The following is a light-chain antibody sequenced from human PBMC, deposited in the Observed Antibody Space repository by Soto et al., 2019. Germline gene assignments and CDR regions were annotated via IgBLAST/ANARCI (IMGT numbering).Light chain of an antibody. CDR3: AAWDDSLNGVV. CDR2: NNN. Sequence: QLVLTQPPSASGTPGQRVTISCSGSSSNIGSNPVNWYQQLPGTAPKLLFYNNNQRPSGVPDRFSGSKSGTSASLAISGLQSEDEADYYCAAWDDSLNGVVFGGGTKVTVL. CDR1: SSNIGSNP. J-gene: IGLJ2*01. V-gene: IGLV1-44*01.